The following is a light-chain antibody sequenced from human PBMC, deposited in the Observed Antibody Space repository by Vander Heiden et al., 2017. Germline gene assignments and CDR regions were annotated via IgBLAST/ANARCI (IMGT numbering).Light chain of an antibody. Sequence: DIQMTQCPSSLSASVGDRVTITCRASQGISDYLAWYQQGPGEVPKFLIYGASTLQSGVPSRFSGSGSGTDFTLTISSLQPEDVATYYCQKYNSAPYTFGQGTKLEIK. CDR1: QGISDY. V-gene: IGKV1-27*01. J-gene: IGKJ2*01. CDR3: QKYNSAPYT. CDR2: GAS.